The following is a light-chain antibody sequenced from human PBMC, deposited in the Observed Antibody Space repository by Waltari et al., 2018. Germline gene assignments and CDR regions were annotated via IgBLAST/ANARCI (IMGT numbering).Light chain of an antibody. CDR1: SLGEKY. CDR2: EDY. J-gene: IGLJ2*01. CDR3: HAWDTNTAV. V-gene: IGLV3-1*01. Sequence: SYELSQTPSVSVSPGQTATITFSGASLGEKYVSCYQQKAGQSPVRVIYEDYKRPSGIPERFSGSSSGNTATLTISGTQAMDEADYYCHAWDTNTAVFGGGTKVTVL.